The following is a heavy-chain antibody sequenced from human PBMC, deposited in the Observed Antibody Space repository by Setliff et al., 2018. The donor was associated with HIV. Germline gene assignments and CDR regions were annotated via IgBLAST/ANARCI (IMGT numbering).Heavy chain of an antibody. V-gene: IGHV4-59*01. CDR3: ARADYDSTGYYLDL. CDR2: AFYSGIA. J-gene: IGHJ2*01. D-gene: IGHD3-22*01. Sequence: PSETLSLTCSVSGGSISSDYWSWIRQPPGKGLEWIGYAFYSGIANYNSSLKSRVSISVDTSKNQFSLRLTSVTTADTAVYYCARADYDSTGYYLDLWGRGSLVTV. CDR1: GGSISSDY.